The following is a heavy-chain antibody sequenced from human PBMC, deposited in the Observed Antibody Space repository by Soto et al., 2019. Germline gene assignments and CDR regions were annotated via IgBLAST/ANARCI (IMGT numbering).Heavy chain of an antibody. V-gene: IGHV3-74*01. CDR2: IRSDGSGI. CDR3: ENSYWPVGNY. D-gene: IGHD2-8*02. Sequence: GGSLRLSCAASGFTFSNYWMHWVRQAPGKGLVWVSRIRSDGSGISYADSVKGRFTISRDTATNTLYLQMNSLSVEDTALYHCENSYWPVGNYWGQGIPVTVSS. CDR1: GFTFSNYW. J-gene: IGHJ4*02.